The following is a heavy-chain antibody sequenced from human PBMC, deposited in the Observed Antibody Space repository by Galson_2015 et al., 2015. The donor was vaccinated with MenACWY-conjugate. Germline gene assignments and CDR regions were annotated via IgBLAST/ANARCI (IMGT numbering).Heavy chain of an antibody. CDR2: INASTGDT. D-gene: IGHD2-21*02. Sequence: SVKVSCKASGYSFTTYGINWVRQAPGQGLEWMGWINASTGDTNFAQTLQGRVTMTADTSTSTVYMELRSLRSDDTAVYYCARGRVVTRDFDYWGQGTLVSVSS. J-gene: IGHJ4*02. V-gene: IGHV1-18*01. CDR1: GYSFTTYG. CDR3: ARGRVVTRDFDY.